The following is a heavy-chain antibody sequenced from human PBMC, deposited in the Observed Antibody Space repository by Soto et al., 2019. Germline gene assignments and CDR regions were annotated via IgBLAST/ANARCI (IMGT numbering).Heavy chain of an antibody. V-gene: IGHV5-10-1*01. D-gene: IGHD3-3*01. CDR2: IDPSDSYT. CDR1: GYSFTSYW. Sequence: GESLKISCKGSGYSFTSYWISWVRQMPCKGLEWMGRIDPSDSYTNYSPSFQGHVTISADKSISTAYLQWSSLKASDTAMYYCARGGGDFWSGFFLGFDPWGQGTLVTVSS. J-gene: IGHJ5*02. CDR3: ARGGGDFWSGFFLGFDP.